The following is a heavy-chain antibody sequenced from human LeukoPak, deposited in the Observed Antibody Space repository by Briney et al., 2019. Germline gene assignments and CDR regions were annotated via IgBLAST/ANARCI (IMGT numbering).Heavy chain of an antibody. V-gene: IGHV5-51*01. D-gene: IGHD3-10*01. CDR2: IYPGDSDT. Sequence: GESLEISCKGSGYSFTSYWIGWVRQLPGKGLEWMGIIYPGDSDTRYSPSFQGQVTISADKSISTAYLQWSSLKASDTAMYYCARHDMVRGVIAIDYWGQGTLVTVSS. CDR1: GYSFTSYW. CDR3: ARHDMVRGVIAIDY. J-gene: IGHJ4*02.